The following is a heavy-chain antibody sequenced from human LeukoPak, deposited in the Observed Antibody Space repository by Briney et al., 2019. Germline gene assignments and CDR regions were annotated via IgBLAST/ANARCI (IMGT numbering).Heavy chain of an antibody. CDR1: GFTFSVSV. CDR2: ISNNGGSS. D-gene: IGHD1-14*01. CDR3: VKITSVTGGDC. Sequence: PGGSLRLSCAASGFTFSVSVMHWVRQAPGKGLEYVSGISNNGGSSFYADSVKGRFTISRDNSKNTLYLQMSSLRAEDTAVYYCVKITSVTGGDCWGQGTRLTVSS. J-gene: IGHJ4*02. V-gene: IGHV3-64D*09.